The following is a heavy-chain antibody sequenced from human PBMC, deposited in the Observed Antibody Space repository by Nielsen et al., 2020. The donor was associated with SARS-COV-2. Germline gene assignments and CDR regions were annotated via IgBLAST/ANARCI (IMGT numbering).Heavy chain of an antibody. V-gene: IGHV3-30*03. CDR1: GFTFTNYG. J-gene: IGHJ4*02. D-gene: IGHD6-19*01. CDR2: ISYDGDDK. CDR3: ARDLAVAGNGADY. Sequence: GESLKISCAASGFTFTNYGMHWVRQAPGKGLEWVALISYDGDDKYYADSVKGRFTISRDNSKNTLYLQMNSLRAEDTAVYYCARDLAVAGNGADYWGQGTLVTVSS.